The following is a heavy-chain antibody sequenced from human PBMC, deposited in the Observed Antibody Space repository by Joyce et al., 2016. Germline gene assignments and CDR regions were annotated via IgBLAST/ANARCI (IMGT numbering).Heavy chain of an antibody. J-gene: IGHJ4*02. CDR2: INPSVGDT. V-gene: IGHV1-46*01. CDR3: ATSAFDY. Sequence: QVQLAQSGAEVRKPGASVKVSCKTSGYTFTSYYMHWVRQAPVQGLEWVGIINPSVGDTRNAQKFQGRSTMTWDTPTSTGYMELSSLGFEDTAVYYCATSAFDYWGQGTLVTVSS. CDR1: GYTFTSYY.